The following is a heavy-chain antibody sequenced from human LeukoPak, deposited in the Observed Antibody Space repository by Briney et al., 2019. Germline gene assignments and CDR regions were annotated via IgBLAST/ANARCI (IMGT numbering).Heavy chain of an antibody. CDR1: GFTFTSYA. J-gene: IGHJ4*02. CDR2: IGGSGSVT. V-gene: IGHV3-23*01. D-gene: IGHD4-17*01. CDR3: AREGDYDY. Sequence: GGSLRLSCAASGFTFTSYAMSWVRQAPGKGLEWVSTIGGSGSVTFYADSVKGRFTISRDKSKNTLYLQRNSLRAEDTAVYFCAREGDYDYWGQGTLVTVSS.